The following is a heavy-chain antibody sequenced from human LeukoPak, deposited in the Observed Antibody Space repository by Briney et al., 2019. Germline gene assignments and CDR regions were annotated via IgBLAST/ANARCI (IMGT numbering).Heavy chain of an antibody. V-gene: IGHV3-30-3*01. CDR2: ISYDGSNK. CDR1: GFTFSSYA. J-gene: IGHJ4*02. D-gene: IGHD4-23*01. Sequence: GGSLRLSCAASGFTFSSYAMHWVRQAPGKGLEWVAVISYDGSNKYYADSVKGRFTISRDNSKNTLYLQMNSLRAEDTAVYYCARDGNSRGYFDYWGQGTLVTVSS. CDR3: ARDGNSRGYFDY.